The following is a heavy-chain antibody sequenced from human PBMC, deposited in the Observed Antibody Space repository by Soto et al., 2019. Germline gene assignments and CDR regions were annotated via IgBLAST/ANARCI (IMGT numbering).Heavy chain of an antibody. Sequence: RLSCAASGFTFSSYGMHWVRQAPGKGLEWVAVISYDGSNKYYADSVKGRFTISRDNSKNTLYLQMNSLRAEDTAVYYCAKDTPFDYWGQGTLVTVSS. CDR2: ISYDGSNK. CDR3: AKDTPFDY. CDR1: GFTFSSYG. V-gene: IGHV3-30*18. J-gene: IGHJ4*02.